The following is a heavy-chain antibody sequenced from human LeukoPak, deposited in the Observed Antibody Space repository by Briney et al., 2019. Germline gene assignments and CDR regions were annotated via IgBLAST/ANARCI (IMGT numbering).Heavy chain of an antibody. CDR3: AKAPVTTCSGAYCYPFDY. J-gene: IGHJ4*02. D-gene: IGHD2-15*01. V-gene: IGHV3-30*02. CDR2: IQYDGSNE. CDR1: GFSFSSYE. Sequence: GGSLRLSCAASGFSFSSYEMNWVRQAPGKGLEWVAYIQYDGSNEQYADSVKGRFSISRDSSKNMLYLQMNSLRAEDAAVYYCAKAPVTTCSGAYCYPFDYWGQGTLVTVSS.